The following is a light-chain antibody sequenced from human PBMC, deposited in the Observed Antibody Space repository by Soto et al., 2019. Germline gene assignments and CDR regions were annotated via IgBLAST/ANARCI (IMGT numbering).Light chain of an antibody. Sequence: DIHLTQSPSTLSAFVGDRVTISCRARQSISGRLAWYQQKPGKAPKLLIYGASSLQSGVPSRFSGSGSGTDFTLTISNLQPEDFATYYCQQANSFPISFGQGTRLEIK. CDR3: QQANSFPIS. J-gene: IGKJ5*01. CDR2: GAS. CDR1: QSISGR. V-gene: IGKV1-12*01.